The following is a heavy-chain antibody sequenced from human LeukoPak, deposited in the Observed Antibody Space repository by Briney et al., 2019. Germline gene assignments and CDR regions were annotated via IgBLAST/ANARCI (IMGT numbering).Heavy chain of an antibody. J-gene: IGHJ4*02. CDR1: GGTFSSYA. V-gene: IGHV1-69*06. CDR3: ARDKNHYYDSSGQWAFDY. Sequence: SVKVSCKASGGTFSSYAISWVRQAPGQGLEWMGGIIPIFGTANYAQKFQGRVTITADKSTSTAYMELSSLRSEDTAVYYCARDKNHYYDSSGQWAFDYWGQGTLVTVSS. D-gene: IGHD3-22*01. CDR2: IIPIFGTA.